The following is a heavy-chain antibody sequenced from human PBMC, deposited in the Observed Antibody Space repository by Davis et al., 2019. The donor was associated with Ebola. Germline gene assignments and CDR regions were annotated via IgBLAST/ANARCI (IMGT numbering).Heavy chain of an antibody. CDR2: IYHSGST. D-gene: IGHD5-18*01. CDR1: GGSISSSNW. CDR3: ARCGYSYGYNWFDP. Sequence: SETLSLTCAVSGGSISSSNWWSWVRQPPGKGLEWIGEIYHSGSTNYNPSLKSRVIISVDKSKNQFSLKLSSVTAADTAVYYCARCGYSYGYNWFDPWGQGTLVTVSS. V-gene: IGHV4-4*02. J-gene: IGHJ5*02.